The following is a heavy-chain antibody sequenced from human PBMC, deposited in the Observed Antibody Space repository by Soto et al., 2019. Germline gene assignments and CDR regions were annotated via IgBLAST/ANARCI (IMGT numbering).Heavy chain of an antibody. V-gene: IGHV5-51*01. CDR1: GYSFTSYW. CDR3: ARQPILAAGRYGMDV. Sequence: PGESLKISCKGSGYSFTSYWIGWVRQMPGKGLEWMGIIYPGDSDTRYSPSFQGQVTISADKSISTAYLQWSSLKASDTAIYYCARQPILAAGRYGMDVWGQGTTVTVSS. CDR2: IYPGDSDT. J-gene: IGHJ6*02. D-gene: IGHD6-13*01.